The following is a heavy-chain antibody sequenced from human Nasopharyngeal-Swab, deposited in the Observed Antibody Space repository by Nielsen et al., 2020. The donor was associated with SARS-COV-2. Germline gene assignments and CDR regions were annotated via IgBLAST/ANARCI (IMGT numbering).Heavy chain of an antibody. Sequence: SETLSLTCTVSGDSIAYSTFYWGWIRQPPGKGLEWIGTIYYNGNTYQNPSLKSRLTISVDKSKNQFSLQLSSVTAADTAVYYCVRSSSWYYFDYWAQGTQVTVS. D-gene: IGHD6-13*01. CDR3: VRSSSWYYFDY. CDR2: IYYNGNT. CDR1: GDSIAYSTFY. J-gene: IGHJ4*02. V-gene: IGHV4-39*01.